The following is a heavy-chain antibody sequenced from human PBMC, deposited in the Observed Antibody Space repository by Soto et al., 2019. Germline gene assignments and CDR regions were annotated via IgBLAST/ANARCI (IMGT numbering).Heavy chain of an antibody. V-gene: IGHV1-18*01. CDR2: ISAYNGNT. CDR3: ARDVNVGYCSGGSCYFQD. Sequence: QVQLVQSGAEVKKPGASVQVSCKASGYTFTSYGISWVRQAPGQGLEWMGWISAYNGNTNYAQKLQGRVTMTTDTSTSTAYMELRSLRSDNTAVYYCARDVNVGYCSGGSCYFQDWGQGTLVTVSS. CDR1: GYTFTSYG. D-gene: IGHD2-15*01. J-gene: IGHJ4*02.